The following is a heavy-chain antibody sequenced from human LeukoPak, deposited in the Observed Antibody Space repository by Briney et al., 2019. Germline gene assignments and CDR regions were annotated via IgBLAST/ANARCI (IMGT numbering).Heavy chain of an antibody. D-gene: IGHD5-12*01. J-gene: IGHJ6*03. CDR3: AKGGFVDIVAPITGEVDYHYYYMDV. CDR2: IRYDGSNK. V-gene: IGHV3-30*02. Sequence: GGSLKLSCAASGFTFCSYGMYWVRQAPGKGLEWVAFIRYDGSNKYYADSVKGRITISRDNSKNTLYVQMNSLRVEDTAVYYCAKGGFVDIVAPITGEVDYHYYYMDVWGKGTTVTISS. CDR1: GFTFCSYG.